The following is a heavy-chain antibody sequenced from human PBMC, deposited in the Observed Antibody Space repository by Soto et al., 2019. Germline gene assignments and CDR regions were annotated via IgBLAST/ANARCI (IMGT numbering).Heavy chain of an antibody. CDR1: GGSVSSGSYY. D-gene: IGHD1-7*01. CDR2: IYYSGRT. Sequence: QVQLQESGPGLVKPSETLSLTCTVSGGSVSSGSYYWSWIRQPPGKGLEWIGYIYYSGRTNYNPTLKSRVTISVDTSKNQFSLKLSSVTAADTAVYYGARAAWNYVRYWGQGTLVTVSS. V-gene: IGHV4-61*01. CDR3: ARAAWNYVRY. J-gene: IGHJ4*02.